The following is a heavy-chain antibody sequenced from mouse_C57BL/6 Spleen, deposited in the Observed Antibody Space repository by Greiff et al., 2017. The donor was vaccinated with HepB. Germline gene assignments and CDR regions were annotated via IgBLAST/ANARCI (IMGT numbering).Heavy chain of an antibody. V-gene: IGHV1-61*01. Sequence: QVQLQQPGAELVRPGSSVKLSCKASGYTFTSYWMDWVKQRPGQGLEWIGNIYPSDSETHYNQKFKDKATLTVDKSSSTAYMQLSSLTSEDSAVYYCASYYGSSHWYFDVWGTGTTVTVSS. D-gene: IGHD1-1*01. CDR1: GYTFTSYW. CDR3: ASYYGSSHWYFDV. CDR2: IYPSDSET. J-gene: IGHJ1*03.